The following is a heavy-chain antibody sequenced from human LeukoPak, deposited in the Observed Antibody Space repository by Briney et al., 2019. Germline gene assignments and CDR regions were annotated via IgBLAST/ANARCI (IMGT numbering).Heavy chain of an antibody. V-gene: IGHV4-34*01. Sequence: SETLSLTCAVYGGSFSGYYWSWIRQPPGKGLEWIGEINHSGSTNYNPSLKSRVTISVDTSKNQFSLKLSSVTAADTAVYYCARNRIVVAGLYYFDYWGRGTLVTVSS. CDR2: INHSGST. CDR1: GGSFSGYY. CDR3: ARNRIVVAGLYYFDY. D-gene: IGHD6-19*01. J-gene: IGHJ4*02.